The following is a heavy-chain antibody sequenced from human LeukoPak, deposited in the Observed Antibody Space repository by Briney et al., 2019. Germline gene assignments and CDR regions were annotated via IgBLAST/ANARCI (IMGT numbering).Heavy chain of an antibody. D-gene: IGHD5-12*01. J-gene: IGHJ4*02. CDR1: GFTFHDYY. CDR2: ISGSGGST. CDR3: AKDRDSGYEALDY. V-gene: IGHV3-23*01. Sequence: GGSLRLSCAASGFTFHDYYMSWVRQAPGKGLEWVSVISGSGGSTYYADSVKGRFTISRDNFKNTLYLQMNSLRAEDTAVYYCAKDRDSGYEALDYWGQGTLVTVSS.